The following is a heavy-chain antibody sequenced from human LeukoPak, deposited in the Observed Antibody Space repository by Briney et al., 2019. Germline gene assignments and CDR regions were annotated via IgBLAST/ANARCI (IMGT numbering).Heavy chain of an antibody. CDR3: ARGQGATVPQVGKNWFDP. J-gene: IGHJ5*02. D-gene: IGHD1-26*01. CDR1: IDSFSNYH. CDR2: VNESGGT. V-gene: IGHV4-34*01. Sequence: SETLSLTCAVYIDSFSNYHWNWIRQTPAKGVEWIGEVNESGGTNISPSLRSRVILSVDTSKNQFSLKLISVTVADTAIYYCARGQGATVPQVGKNWFDPWGHGTRVTVSS.